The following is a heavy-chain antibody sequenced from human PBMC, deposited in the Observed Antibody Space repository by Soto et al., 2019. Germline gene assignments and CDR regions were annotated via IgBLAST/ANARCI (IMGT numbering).Heavy chain of an antibody. CDR3: AKVGYYDSSGYYYVPSYYYYYGMDV. D-gene: IGHD3-22*01. Sequence: GGSLRLSCAASGFTFNSYAMSWVRQTPGKGLEWVSAISGNGVSTYYADSARGRSTISRDNSKNTLYLQMNSLRAEDTAVYYCAKVGYYDSSGYYYVPSYYYYYGMDVWGQGTTVTVSS. CDR2: ISGNGVST. J-gene: IGHJ6*02. V-gene: IGHV3-23*01. CDR1: GFTFNSYA.